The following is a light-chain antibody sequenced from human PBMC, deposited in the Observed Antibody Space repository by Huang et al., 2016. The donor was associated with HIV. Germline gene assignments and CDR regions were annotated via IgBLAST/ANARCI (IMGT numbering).Light chain of an antibody. V-gene: IGKV1-39*01. Sequence: DIQITQSPSSLSASVGDTVIITCRASQNIKRYLNWYQQEPGKAPKLLNSAASNLQRGVPSTFSGSGSGTDFTLTINSLQPEDSATYYCQQSARTPRTFGQGTKLEI. CDR3: QQSARTPRT. CDR1: QNIKRY. CDR2: AAS. J-gene: IGKJ2*01.